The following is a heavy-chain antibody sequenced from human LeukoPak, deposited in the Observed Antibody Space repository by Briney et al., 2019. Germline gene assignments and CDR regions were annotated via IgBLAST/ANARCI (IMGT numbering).Heavy chain of an antibody. CDR1: GFTFSNYA. J-gene: IGHJ4*02. V-gene: IGHV3-23*01. D-gene: IGHD3-22*01. CDR3: ARRDGSGYYALDY. CDR2: PGGRGVLT. Sequence: QAGGSLRLSCAASGFTFSNYAMSWVRQAPGKGLEWVSTPGGRGVLTYYADSVRGRFTVSRDNSKNTLYLQMNSLRAEDTAVYYCARRDGSGYYALDYWGQGFLVTVSS.